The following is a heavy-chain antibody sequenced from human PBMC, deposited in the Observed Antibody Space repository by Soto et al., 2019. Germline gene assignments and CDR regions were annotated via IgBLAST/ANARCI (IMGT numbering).Heavy chain of an antibody. V-gene: IGHV3-23*01. CDR3: AKEMTSGYYLFDY. J-gene: IGHJ4*02. CDR2: ISGTGGST. Sequence: GGSLRLSCAASGFTFSSYAMSWVRQTPGKGLEWVSTISGTGGSTYYPDSVKGRFTISRDNSKNTVYLQMNSLRAEDAAVYYCAKEMTSGYYLFDYWGQGTLVTVSS. CDR1: GFTFSSYA. D-gene: IGHD3-22*01.